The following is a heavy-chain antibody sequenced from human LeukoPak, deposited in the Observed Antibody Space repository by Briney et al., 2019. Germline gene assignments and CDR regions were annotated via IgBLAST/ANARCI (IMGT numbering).Heavy chain of an antibody. V-gene: IGHV3-7*01. CDR2: IKRDGSDK. J-gene: IGHJ4*02. CDR1: GFTFSSYA. Sequence: GGSLRLSCAASGFTFSSYAMSWVRQAPGKGLEWVANIKRDGSDKYYVDSVKGRFTISRDNAKNSLYLQLNSLRAEDTAVYYCARDANYYDSRGENYFNYWGQGTLVTVSS. D-gene: IGHD3-22*01. CDR3: ARDANYYDSRGENYFNY.